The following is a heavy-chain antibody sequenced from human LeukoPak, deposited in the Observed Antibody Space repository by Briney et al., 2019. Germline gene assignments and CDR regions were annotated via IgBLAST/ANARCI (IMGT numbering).Heavy chain of an antibody. D-gene: IGHD2-21*02. CDR1: GGSISSSSYY. V-gene: IGHV4-39*01. Sequence: SGTLSLTCTVSGGSISSSSYYWGWIRQPPGKGLEWIGSIYYSGSTYYNPSLKSRVTISVDTSKNQFSLKLSSVTAADTAVYYCARRGVTWFDPWGQGTLVTVSS. CDR3: ARRGVTWFDP. J-gene: IGHJ5*02. CDR2: IYYSGST.